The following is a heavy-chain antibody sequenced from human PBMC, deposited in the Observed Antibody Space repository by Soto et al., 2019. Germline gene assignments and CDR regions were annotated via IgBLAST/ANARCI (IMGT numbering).Heavy chain of an antibody. D-gene: IGHD2-8*01. CDR2: MYPSGSA. CDR1: STDW. V-gene: IGHV4-4*02. Sequence: QVQLQESGPGLVKPLGTLSLTCAVSSTDWWWSWVRQAPGKGLEWIGEMYPSGSANYNPSLKSRVSMSVDKSKNEFYLNLSSVTAADTAIYYWAIPRPGIYAMVDWGQGTRVTVSS. CDR3: AIPRPGIYAMVD. J-gene: IGHJ4*02.